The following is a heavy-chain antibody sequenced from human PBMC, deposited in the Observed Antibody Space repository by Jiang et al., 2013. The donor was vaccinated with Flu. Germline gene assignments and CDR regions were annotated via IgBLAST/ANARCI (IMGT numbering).Heavy chain of an antibody. CDR2: IKQDGSEK. CDR3: AKSTVTDAEYFQH. D-gene: IGHD4-17*01. J-gene: IGHJ1*01. Sequence: FSSYWMSWVRQAPGKGLEWVANIKQDGSEKYYVDSVKGRFTISRDNAKNSLYLQMNSLRAEDTAVYYCAKSTVTDAEYFQHWGQGTLVTVSS. V-gene: IGHV3-7*01. CDR1: FSSYW.